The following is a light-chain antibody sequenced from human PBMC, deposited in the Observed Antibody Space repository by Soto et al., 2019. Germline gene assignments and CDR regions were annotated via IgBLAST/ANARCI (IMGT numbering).Light chain of an antibody. Sequence: DIQMTQSPSSLSASVGDRVTITCRASQGISNHLAWFQQKPGKAPKSLIYAASSLQSGVPLKFSGSGSGTNFTLTIISLQPEDFATYYCQQYSSYPRTFGQGTKLEIK. CDR1: QGISNH. CDR2: AAS. CDR3: QQYSSYPRT. V-gene: IGKV1-16*02. J-gene: IGKJ2*01.